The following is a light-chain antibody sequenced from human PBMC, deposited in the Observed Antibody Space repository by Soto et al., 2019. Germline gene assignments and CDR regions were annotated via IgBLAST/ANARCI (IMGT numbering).Light chain of an antibody. V-gene: IGKV3-20*01. Sequence: EIVLTQSPGTLSLSPGEGATLSCRASQSVSNNYLGWYQQKPGQAPRLLVYGASRRATGIPDRFSGSGSGTDFTLTISGLEAEDFAVYYCQQYGNSLPWTFGQGTKVEIK. CDR3: QQYGNSLPWT. CDR1: QSVSNNY. CDR2: GAS. J-gene: IGKJ1*01.